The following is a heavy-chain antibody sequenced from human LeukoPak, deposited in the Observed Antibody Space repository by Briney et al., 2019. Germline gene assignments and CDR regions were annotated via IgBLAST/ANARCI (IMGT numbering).Heavy chain of an antibody. CDR2: ISSSGST. J-gene: IGHJ3*02. Sequence: SETLSLTCTVSSGSISSYYWSWLRQPAGKGLEWIGRISSSGSTNYNPSLKSRVTISVDTSKNQFSLKLSSVTAADTAVYFCARGPYSYDSSSAFDIWGQGTMVTVSS. D-gene: IGHD3-22*01. CDR3: ARGPYSYDSSSAFDI. CDR1: SGSISSYY. V-gene: IGHV4-4*07.